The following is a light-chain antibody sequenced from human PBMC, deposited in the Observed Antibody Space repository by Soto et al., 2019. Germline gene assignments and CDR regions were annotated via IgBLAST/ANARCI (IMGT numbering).Light chain of an antibody. CDR1: QNIKRF. CDR3: QQYDDLPLT. Sequence: DIQLTQSPSSLSASVGDRVTVSCRASQNIKRFLNWYQQRPGKAPTLLIYDASNSQTGVPSRFSGSGYGTYFTCTINNLQPEDVATYYCQQYDDLPLTFGGGTNVDIK. V-gene: IGKV1-33*01. J-gene: IGKJ4*01. CDR2: DAS.